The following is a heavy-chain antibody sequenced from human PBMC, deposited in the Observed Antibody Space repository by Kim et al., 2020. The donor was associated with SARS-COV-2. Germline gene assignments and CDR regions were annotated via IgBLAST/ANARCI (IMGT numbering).Heavy chain of an antibody. Sequence: SETLSLTCTVSGGSISTSSYYWDWIRQPPGKGLEWIGSIYYSGSTYYNPSLKSRVTISVDTSKNQFSLNLSSVTAADTAVYYCARRSGSYPYYFDYWGQGTLVTVSS. J-gene: IGHJ4*02. D-gene: IGHD1-26*01. CDR1: GGSISTSSYY. CDR3: ARRSGSYPYYFDY. CDR2: IYYSGST. V-gene: IGHV4-39*01.